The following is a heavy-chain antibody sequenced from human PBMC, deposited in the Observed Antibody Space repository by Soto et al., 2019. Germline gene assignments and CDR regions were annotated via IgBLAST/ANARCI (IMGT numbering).Heavy chain of an antibody. V-gene: IGHV3-33*01. CDR3: ARDRGIVVVPAAYRPARFWFDP. J-gene: IGHJ5*02. CDR2: IWYDGSNK. CDR1: GFTFSSYG. D-gene: IGHD2-2*01. Sequence: GGSLRLSCAASGFTFSSYGMHWVRQAPGKGLEWVAVIWYDGSNKYYADSVKGRFTISRDNSKNTLYLQMNSLRAEDTAVYYCARDRGIVVVPAAYRPARFWFDPWGQGTLVTVSS.